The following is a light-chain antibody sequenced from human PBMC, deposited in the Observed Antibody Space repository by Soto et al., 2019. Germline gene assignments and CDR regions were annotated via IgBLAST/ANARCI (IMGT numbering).Light chain of an antibody. J-gene: IGKJ5*01. CDR3: MQALQAPIT. CDR2: LGS. CDR1: QSLLHSTGYND. Sequence: DSLMTESRLSLPVTPGEPASISCRSSQSLLHSTGYNDLDWYLQKPGQSPQLLIYLGSNRASGVPDRFSGSGSGTDFTLSISTVEAGDVGVYYCMQALQAPITFGQGTRLEIK. V-gene: IGKV2-28*01.